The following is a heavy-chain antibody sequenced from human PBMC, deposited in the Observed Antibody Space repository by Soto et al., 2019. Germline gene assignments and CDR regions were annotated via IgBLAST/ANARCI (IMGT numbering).Heavy chain of an antibody. CDR1: GGSISSYY. V-gene: IGHV4-59*01. CDR3: ARFVYGPYYYGMDV. J-gene: IGHJ6*02. D-gene: IGHD4-17*01. CDR2: IYYSGST. Sequence: ASETLSLTCTVSGGSISSYYWSWIRQPPGKGLEWIGYIYYSGSTNYNPSLKSRVTISVDTSKNQFSLKLSSVTAADTAVYYCARFVYGPYYYGMDVWGQGTTVTVS.